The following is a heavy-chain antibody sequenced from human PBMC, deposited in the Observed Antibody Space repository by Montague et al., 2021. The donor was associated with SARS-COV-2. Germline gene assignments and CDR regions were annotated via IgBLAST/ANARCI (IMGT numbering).Heavy chain of an antibody. V-gene: IGHV4-34*01. J-gene: IGHJ4*03. CDR3: ARLRDGVVPSPKLGVGPFYSYSYFDV. CDR2: INHGGST. CDR1: GSSFSGYY. D-gene: IGHD2/OR15-2a*01. Sequence: SETLSLTCAVHGSSFSGYYWNWIRQSPGKGLEWIGEINHGGSTKFSPSLKGRLTISTDTSKNQFSLKLTSVAAADTAVYYCARLRDGVVPSPKLGVGPFYSYSYFDVWGRGTLVTVSS.